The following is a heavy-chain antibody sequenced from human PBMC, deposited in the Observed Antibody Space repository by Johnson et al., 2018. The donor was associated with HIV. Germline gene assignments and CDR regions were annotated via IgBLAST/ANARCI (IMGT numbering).Heavy chain of an antibody. Sequence: VQLVESGGDLVKPGGSLRLSCAVSGFTVSSNYMSWVRQAPGKGLEWVSVIYSGGTTNYADSVKGRFTISRDISKNTLYIQMNNLRAEDTAMYYCARDPSRSPGAFDIWGQGTMVTVSS. J-gene: IGHJ3*02. CDR3: ARDPSRSPGAFDI. CDR1: GFTVSSNY. V-gene: IGHV3-66*01. CDR2: IYSGGTT.